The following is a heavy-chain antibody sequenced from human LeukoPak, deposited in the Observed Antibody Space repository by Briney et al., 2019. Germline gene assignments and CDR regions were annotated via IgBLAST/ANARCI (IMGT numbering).Heavy chain of an antibody. J-gene: IGHJ4*02. CDR3: ARVGYCSSTSCRLYYFDY. CDR1: GGSISSGSYY. CDR2: ISYSGST. V-gene: IGHV4-39*07. D-gene: IGHD2-2*01. Sequence: SETLSLTCSVSGGSISSGSYYGGWIRQPPGKGLEWIGSISYSGSTSYNPSLKSRVTISVDTSKNQFSLKLSSVTAADTAVYYCARVGYCSSTSCRLYYFDYWGQGTLVTVSS.